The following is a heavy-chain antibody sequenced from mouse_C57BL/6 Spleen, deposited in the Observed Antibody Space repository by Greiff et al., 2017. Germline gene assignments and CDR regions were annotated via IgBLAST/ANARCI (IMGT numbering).Heavy chain of an antibody. D-gene: IGHD4-1*01. CDR2: ISYSGST. CDR3: ARGIGTIWYFDV. Sequence: EVQLQESGPGMVKPSQSLSLTCTVTGYSITSGYDWHWIRHFPGNKLEWMGYISYSGSTNYNPSLKSRISITHDTSKNHFFLKLNSVTTEDTATYYCARGIGTIWYFDVWGTGTTVTVSS. CDR1: GYSITSGYD. J-gene: IGHJ1*03. V-gene: IGHV3-1*01.